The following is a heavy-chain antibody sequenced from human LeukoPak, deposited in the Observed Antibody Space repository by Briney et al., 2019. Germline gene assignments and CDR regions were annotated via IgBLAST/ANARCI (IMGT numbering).Heavy chain of an antibody. J-gene: IGHJ3*02. Sequence: PGGSLRLSCAASGFTFSSYSMNWVRQAPGKGLEWVSYISSSSTIYYADSVKGRFTISRDNAKNSLYLQMNSLRDEDTAVYYCARGPHYYYDSSGYYPKQIGAFDIWGQGTMVTVSS. V-gene: IGHV3-48*02. CDR1: GFTFSSYS. CDR2: ISSSSTI. CDR3: ARGPHYYYDSSGYYPKQIGAFDI. D-gene: IGHD3-22*01.